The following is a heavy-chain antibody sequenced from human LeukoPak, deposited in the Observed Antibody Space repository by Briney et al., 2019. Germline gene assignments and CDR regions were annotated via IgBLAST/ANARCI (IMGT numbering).Heavy chain of an antibody. CDR3: ARGDCSGETCYIN. D-gene: IGHD2-15*01. CDR1: GYTFANYS. J-gene: IGHJ4*02. Sequence: ASVKVSRKASGYTFANYSMHWVRQAPGQGLEWMGIINPSGGSTNYAQRFQGRVTMTRDTSTTTVYMELSSLRTEDTAVYYCARGDCSGETCYINWGQGTLVTVSS. CDR2: INPSGGST. V-gene: IGHV1-46*03.